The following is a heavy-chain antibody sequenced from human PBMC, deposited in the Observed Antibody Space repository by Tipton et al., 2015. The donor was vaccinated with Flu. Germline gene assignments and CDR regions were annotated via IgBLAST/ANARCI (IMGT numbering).Heavy chain of an antibody. CDR2: TFHSGNT. Sequence: GLVKPSETLSLTCGVSGDSIRSSDHYWGWIRQPPGKGLEWIGNTFHSGNTYLNPSLKSRVTISIDTSKNQFSLKLSSVTAADTAVSYCARRDYSNYVSEPKNGYDPLRQGALVTVSS. CDR1: GDSIRSSDHY. CDR3: ARRDYSNYVSEPKNGYDP. J-gene: IGHJ5*02. V-gene: IGHV4-38-2*01. D-gene: IGHD4-11*01.